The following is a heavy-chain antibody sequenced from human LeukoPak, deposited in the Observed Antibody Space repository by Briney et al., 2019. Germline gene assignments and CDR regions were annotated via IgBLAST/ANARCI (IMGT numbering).Heavy chain of an antibody. J-gene: IGHJ4*02. CDR3: AREGGLQLWGFGY. CDR1: GFTFSSYW. D-gene: IGHD5-18*01. CDR2: IKQDGSEK. V-gene: IGHV3-7*01. Sequence: GGSLRLSCAASGFTFSSYWMSWVRQAPGKGLEWVANIKQDGSEKYYVDSVKGRFTISRDNAKNSLYLQMNSLRAEDTAVYYCAREGGLQLWGFGYWGQGTLVTVSS.